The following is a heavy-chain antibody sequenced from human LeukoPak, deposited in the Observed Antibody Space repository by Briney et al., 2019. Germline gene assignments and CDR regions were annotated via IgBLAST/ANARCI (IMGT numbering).Heavy chain of an antibody. CDR3: ARAYSGYDRRFDP. CDR2: INPNSGGT. D-gene: IGHD5-12*01. Sequence: ASVTVSCKASGYTFTGYYMHWVRQAPGQGLEWMGWINPNSGGTNYAQKFQGRVTMTRDTSISTAYMELSRLRSDDTAVYYCARAYSGYDRRFDPWGQGTLVTVSS. V-gene: IGHV1-2*02. CDR1: GYTFTGYY. J-gene: IGHJ5*02.